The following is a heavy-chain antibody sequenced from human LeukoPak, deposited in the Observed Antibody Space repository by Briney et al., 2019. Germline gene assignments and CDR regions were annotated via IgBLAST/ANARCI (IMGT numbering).Heavy chain of an antibody. J-gene: IGHJ4*02. CDR3: ARELGSSIGIAAAGCDY. CDR1: GGTFSSYA. D-gene: IGHD6-13*01. Sequence: SVKVSCKASGGTFSSYAISWVRQAPGQGLEWMGRIIPIFGTANYAQKFQGRVTITTDESTSTAYMELSSLRSEDTAVYYCARELGSSIGIAAAGCDYWGQGTLVTVSS. V-gene: IGHV1-69*05. CDR2: IIPIFGTA.